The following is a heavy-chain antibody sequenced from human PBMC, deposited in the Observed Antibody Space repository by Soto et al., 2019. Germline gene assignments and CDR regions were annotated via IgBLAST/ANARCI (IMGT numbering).Heavy chain of an antibody. V-gene: IGHV1-3*05. D-gene: IGHD2-21*02. J-gene: IGHJ4*02. CDR1: GYTFTSYA. CDR3: ARSIVVVTALDY. Sequence: QVQLVQSGAEEKKPGASVKVSCKASGYTFTSYAMHWVRQAPGQRLEWRGWINAGNGNTKYSQKFQGRVTITRDTSASTAYMELSSLRSEDTAVYYCARSIVVVTALDYWGQGTLVTDSS. CDR2: INAGNGNT.